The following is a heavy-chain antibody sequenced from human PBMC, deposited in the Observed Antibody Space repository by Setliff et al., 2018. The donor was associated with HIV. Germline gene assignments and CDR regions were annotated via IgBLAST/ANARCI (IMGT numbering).Heavy chain of an antibody. J-gene: IGHJ5*02. CDR2: VNPEDGET. V-gene: IGHV1-69-2*01. D-gene: IGHD3-9*01. CDR3: ATLSDYDILSLDL. Sequence: ASVKVSCKASGGSISISVISWVRQAPGQGLEWMGHVNPEDGETIYADKFQDRVTIAADTSTDTAYMELSSLRSEDTAVYYCATLSDYDILSLDLWGQGTLVTVSS. CDR1: GGSISISV.